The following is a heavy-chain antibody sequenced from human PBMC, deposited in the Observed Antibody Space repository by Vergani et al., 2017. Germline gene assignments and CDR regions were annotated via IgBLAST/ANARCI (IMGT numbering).Heavy chain of an antibody. D-gene: IGHD2-2*03. CDR1: GYTFTGYY. Sequence: QVQLVQSGAEVKKPGASVKVSCKASGYTFTGYYMHWVRQAPGQGLEWMGWINPNSGGTNYAQKFQGWVTMTRDTSISTAYMELSRLRSDDTAVYYCARGRSPTLEIVGVPAARKRAYYYYGMDVWGQGTTVTVSS. J-gene: IGHJ6*02. CDR3: ARGRSPTLEIVGVPAARKRAYYYYGMDV. V-gene: IGHV1-2*04. CDR2: INPNSGGT.